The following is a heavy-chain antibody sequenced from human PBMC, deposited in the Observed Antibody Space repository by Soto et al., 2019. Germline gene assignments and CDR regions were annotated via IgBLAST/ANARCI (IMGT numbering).Heavy chain of an antibody. Sequence: ASVKVTCKSSGYIFTAYYMHRVRQAPGQGLEWMGWINPNSGGTNYAHKFQGWVTMTRDTSITTAYMEPSRLTSDDTAVYYYAGDAVYNGYGNYFDYWGQGSLVTVSS. J-gene: IGHJ4*01. CDR1: GYIFTAYY. D-gene: IGHD4-17*01. CDR2: INPNSGGT. CDR3: AGDAVYNGYGNYFDY. V-gene: IGHV1-2*04.